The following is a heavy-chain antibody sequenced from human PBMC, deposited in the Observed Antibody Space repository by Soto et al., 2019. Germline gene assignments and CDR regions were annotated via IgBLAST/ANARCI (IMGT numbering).Heavy chain of an antibody. J-gene: IGHJ4*02. CDR3: ARDVSYSDKTGWAVDH. CDR1: GGSISSGSDY. D-gene: IGHD3-22*01. V-gene: IGHV4-31*03. CDR2: IYYSGST. Sequence: QVQLQESGPGLVKPSQTLSLTCTVSGGSISSGSDYWSWIRQHPGKGLEWIGYIYYSGSTNYNPSLNSRVTISVHKPKKQFCLHLSSVTAADTAVYYCARDVSYSDKTGWAVDHWVKGTLATASS.